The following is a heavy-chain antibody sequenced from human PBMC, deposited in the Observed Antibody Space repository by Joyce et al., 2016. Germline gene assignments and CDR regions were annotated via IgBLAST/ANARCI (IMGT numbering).Heavy chain of an antibody. CDR1: GFTFSNYA. CDR2: ISFDGSNK. J-gene: IGHJ4*02. CDR3: AKDRNSGRRFLEWAYFDY. V-gene: IGHV3-30*18. D-gene: IGHD3-3*01. Sequence: QVQLVESGGGVVQPGRSLRLSCAASGFTFSNYAMHWVRQAPGKGLGWVAVISFDGSNKYHADSVKGRFTISRDKSTKTLYLEMNSLRAEDTAIYYCAKDRNSGRRFLEWAYFDYWGQGTLVTVSS.